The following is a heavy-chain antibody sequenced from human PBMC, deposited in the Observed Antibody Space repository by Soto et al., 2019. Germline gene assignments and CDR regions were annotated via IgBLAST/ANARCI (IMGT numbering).Heavy chain of an antibody. Sequence: ASVKVSCKASGYTFTSYGISWVRQAPGQGLEWMGWISAYNGNTNYAQKLQGRVTMTTDTSTSTAYMELRSLRSDDTAVYYCARDPRDSSSGPPGRWFDPWGQGTLVTAPQ. CDR3: ARDPRDSSSGPPGRWFDP. CDR2: ISAYNGNT. CDR1: GYTFTSYG. V-gene: IGHV1-18*01. D-gene: IGHD6-13*01. J-gene: IGHJ5*02.